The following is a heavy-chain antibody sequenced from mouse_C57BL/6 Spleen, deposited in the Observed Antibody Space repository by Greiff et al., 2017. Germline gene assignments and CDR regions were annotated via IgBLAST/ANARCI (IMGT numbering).Heavy chain of an antibody. Sequence: EVQRVESGGGLVKPGGSLKLSCAASGFTFSDYGMHWVRQAPEKGLEWVAYISSGSSPIYYADTVKGRFTFARDNAKNTLFLQMTSLRSEDTAMYYCARGRYFDVWGTGTTVTVSS. J-gene: IGHJ1*03. CDR2: ISSGSSPI. V-gene: IGHV5-17*01. CDR3: ARGRYFDV. CDR1: GFTFSDYG.